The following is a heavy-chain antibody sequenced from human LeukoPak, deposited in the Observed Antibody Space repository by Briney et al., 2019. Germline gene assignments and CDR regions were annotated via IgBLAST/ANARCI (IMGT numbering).Heavy chain of an antibody. CDR1: GGSISSSSYY. CDR3: ARFADDYGDHAYDY. D-gene: IGHD4-17*01. J-gene: IGHJ4*02. CDR2: IYYSGST. V-gene: IGHV4-39*07. Sequence: SETLSLTCTVSGGSISSSSYYWGWIRQPPGKGLEWIGSIYYSGSTYYNPSLKSRVTISVDTSKNQFSLKLSSVTAADTAVYYCARFADDYGDHAYDYWGQGTLVTVSS.